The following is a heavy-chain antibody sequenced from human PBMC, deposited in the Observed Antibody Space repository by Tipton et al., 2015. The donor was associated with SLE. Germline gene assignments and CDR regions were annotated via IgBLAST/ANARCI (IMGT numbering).Heavy chain of an antibody. J-gene: IGHJ4*02. CDR3: ARAGIAAALDY. V-gene: IGHV1-69*05. Sequence: QSGAEVKKPGSSVKVSCKASGGTLRSYAISWVRQAPGQGLEWMGGIIPMFGTTNYAQKFQGRVTITTDESTSTAYMKLSSLRSEDTALYYCARAGIAAALDYWGQGTLVTVSS. D-gene: IGHD6-13*01. CDR1: GGTLRSYA. CDR2: IIPMFGTT.